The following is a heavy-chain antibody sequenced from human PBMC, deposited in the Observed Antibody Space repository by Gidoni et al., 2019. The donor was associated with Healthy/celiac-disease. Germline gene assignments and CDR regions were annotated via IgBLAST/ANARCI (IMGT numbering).Heavy chain of an antibody. Sequence: QVQLVESGGGVVQPGRSLSLSCAASGFTFSSYAMPWVRQAPGKGLEWVAVISYDGSNKYYADSVKGRFTISRDNSKNTLYLQMNSLRAEDTAVYYCARDLRQGVKFPHNIAARPGDDYWGQGTLVTVSS. J-gene: IGHJ4*02. CDR3: ARDLRQGVKFPHNIAARPGDDY. V-gene: IGHV3-30-3*01. CDR1: GFTFSSYA. CDR2: ISYDGSNK. D-gene: IGHD6-6*01.